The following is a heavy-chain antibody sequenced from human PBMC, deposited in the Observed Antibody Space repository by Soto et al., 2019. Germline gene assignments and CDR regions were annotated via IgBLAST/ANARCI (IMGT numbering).Heavy chain of an antibody. D-gene: IGHD3-10*01. Sequence: PSEILSLTCAVSSGSISSSNWWSWVRQPPGKGLEWIGEIYHSGSTNYNPSLKSRVTISVDKSKNQFSLKLSSVTAADTAVYYCARVHRSGSSEENYYYMDVWGKGTTVTVSS. J-gene: IGHJ6*03. CDR2: IYHSGST. V-gene: IGHV4-4*02. CDR3: ARVHRSGSSEENYYYMDV. CDR1: SGSISSSNW.